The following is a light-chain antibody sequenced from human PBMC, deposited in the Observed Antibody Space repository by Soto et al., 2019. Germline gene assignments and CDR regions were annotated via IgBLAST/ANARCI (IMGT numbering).Light chain of an antibody. CDR2: EVS. Sequence: QSVLTQPASVSGSPGQSITISCTGTSGDVGAYNYVSWYQQHPGKAPKLMIYEVSHRPSGVSSRFSGSRSGTTASLTISGLQTEDEADYYCSSYTNAGTLLFGGGTKVTVL. CDR3: SSYTNAGTLL. J-gene: IGLJ2*01. CDR1: SGDVGAYNY. V-gene: IGLV2-14*01.